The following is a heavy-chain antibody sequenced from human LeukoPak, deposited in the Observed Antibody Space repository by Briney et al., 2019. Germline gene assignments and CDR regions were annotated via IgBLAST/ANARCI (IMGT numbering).Heavy chain of an antibody. CDR2: ISAYNGNT. Sequence: ASVKVSCKASGYTFTSYGISWVRQAPGQGLEWMGWISAYNGNTNYAQELQGRVTMTTDTSTSTAYMELRSLRSDDTAVYYYASSMGSSGYYFDYFDYWGQGTLVTVSS. CDR1: GYTFTSYG. V-gene: IGHV1-18*01. CDR3: ASSMGSSGYYFDYFDY. D-gene: IGHD3-22*01. J-gene: IGHJ4*02.